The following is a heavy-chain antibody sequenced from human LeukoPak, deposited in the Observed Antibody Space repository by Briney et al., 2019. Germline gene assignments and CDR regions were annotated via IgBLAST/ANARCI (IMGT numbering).Heavy chain of an antibody. Sequence: ASVKVTCKASGYTFTSYYMHWVRQAPGQGLEWMGIINPSGGSTSYAQKFQGRVTMTRDTSTSTVYMELSSLRSEDTAVYYCARDLSSSWPILGAFDIWGQGTMVTVSS. D-gene: IGHD6-13*01. J-gene: IGHJ3*02. CDR1: GYTFTSYY. CDR2: INPSGGST. V-gene: IGHV1-46*01. CDR3: ARDLSSSWPILGAFDI.